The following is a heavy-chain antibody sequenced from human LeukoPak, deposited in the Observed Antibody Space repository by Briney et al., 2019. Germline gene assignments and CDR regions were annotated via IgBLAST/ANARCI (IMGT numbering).Heavy chain of an antibody. Sequence: GASVKVSCKASGGTFSSYAISWVRQAPGQGLEWMGRIIPILGIANYAQKFQGRVTITADKSTSTAYMELSSLRSEDTAVYYCARVLIVVVPAAVAPYNWFDPWGQGTLVTVSS. D-gene: IGHD2-2*01. CDR3: ARVLIVVVPAAVAPYNWFDP. J-gene: IGHJ5*02. CDR2: IIPILGIA. V-gene: IGHV1-69*04. CDR1: GGTFSSYA.